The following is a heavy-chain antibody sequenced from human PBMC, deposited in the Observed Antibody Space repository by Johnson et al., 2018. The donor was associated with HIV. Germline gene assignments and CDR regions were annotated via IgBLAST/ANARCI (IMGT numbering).Heavy chain of an antibody. V-gene: IGHV3-66*02. J-gene: IGHJ3*02. CDR2: IYSGGST. Sequence: VQLVESGGGLVEPGGSLRLSCAASGFSFSNAWMSWVRQAPGKGLEWVSVIYSGGSTYYADSVKGRFTISRDNSKNTLYLQMNSLRAEDTAVYYCARGSYYDSSGDAFDIWGQGTMVTVSS. CDR3: ARGSYYDSSGDAFDI. D-gene: IGHD3-22*01. CDR1: GFSFSNAW.